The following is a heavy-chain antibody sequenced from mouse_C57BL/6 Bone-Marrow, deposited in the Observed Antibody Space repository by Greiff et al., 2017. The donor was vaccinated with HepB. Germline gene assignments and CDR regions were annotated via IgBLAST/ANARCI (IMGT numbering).Heavy chain of an antibody. V-gene: IGHV5-9*01. J-gene: IGHJ2*01. CDR1: GFTFSSYT. D-gene: IGHD2-4*01. Sequence: EVKLMESGGGLVKPGGSLKLSCAASGFTFSSYTMSWVRQTPEKRLEWVATISGGGGNTYYPDSVKGRITISRDNAKNTLYLQMSSLRSEDTALYYCARQYDYDPFDYWGQGTTLTVSS. CDR2: ISGGGGNT. CDR3: ARQYDYDPFDY.